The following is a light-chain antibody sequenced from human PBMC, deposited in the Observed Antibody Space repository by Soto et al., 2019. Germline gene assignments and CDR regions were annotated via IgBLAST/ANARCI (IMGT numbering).Light chain of an antibody. CDR1: QSISNW. J-gene: IGKJ4*01. CDR3: QQYKTSST. V-gene: IGKV1-5*01. CDR2: DAS. Sequence: DIQMTQSPSTLSASVGDRVTITCRASQSISNWLAWFQQKPGKAPKPLIYDASNLESGVPSRFSGSGSGTEFSLTISILQPDDFATYYCQQYKTSSTFGGGTKVDIK.